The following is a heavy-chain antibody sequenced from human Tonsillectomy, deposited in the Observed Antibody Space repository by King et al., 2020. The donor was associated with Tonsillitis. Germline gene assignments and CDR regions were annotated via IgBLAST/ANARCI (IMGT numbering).Heavy chain of an antibody. CDR3: ARGILIRTSPTGDYYYGMDV. Sequence: VQLQQWGAGLLKPSETLSLTCAVYGGSFSDYYWSWIRQPPGKGLEWIGEINHSGSTNYSPSLKRRVTISVDTSKNQFSLKLSSVTAADTAVYYCARGILIRTSPTGDYYYGMDVWGQGTTVTVSS. V-gene: IGHV4-34*01. D-gene: IGHD1-14*01. CDR1: GGSFSDYY. CDR2: INHSGST. J-gene: IGHJ6*02.